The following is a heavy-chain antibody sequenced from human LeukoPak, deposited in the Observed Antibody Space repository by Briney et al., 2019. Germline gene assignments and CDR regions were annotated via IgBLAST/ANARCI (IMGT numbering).Heavy chain of an antibody. D-gene: IGHD2/OR15-2a*01. CDR3: ARDHVAPGFLFDY. CDR2: INQGGSET. J-gene: IGHJ4*02. V-gene: IGHV3-7*04. Sequence: PGGSLRLSCGTSGFSFGSHWMVWVRQAPGKGLEWVATINQGGSETHYVDSVKGRFTISRDNAKNSLYLQMNSLRAEDTAVYYCARDHVAPGFLFDYWGQGTLVTVSS. CDR1: GFSFGSHW.